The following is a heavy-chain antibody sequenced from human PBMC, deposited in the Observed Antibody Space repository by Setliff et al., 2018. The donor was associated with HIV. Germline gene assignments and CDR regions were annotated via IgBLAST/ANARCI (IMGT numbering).Heavy chain of an antibody. CDR2: ISYVGSNR. CDR3: ARSRSTRDAFDI. V-gene: IGHV3-30*07. D-gene: IGHD1-1*01. CDR1: GITFSSHG. Sequence: GGSLRLSCAASGITFSSHGMHWVRQAPGKGLVWVAVISYVGSNRYYADAVKGRFTISRDNSKNTLYLQMNSLRAEDTAVYYCARSRSTRDAFDIWGQGTMVTVSS. J-gene: IGHJ3*02.